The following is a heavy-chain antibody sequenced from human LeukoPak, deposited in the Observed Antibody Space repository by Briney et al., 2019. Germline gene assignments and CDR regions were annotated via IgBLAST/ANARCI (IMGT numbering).Heavy chain of an antibody. CDR1: GYSISSGYY. CDR3: ARDSGSLLDY. Sequence: PSETLSLTCAVSGYSISSGYYWGWIRQPPGKGLEWIGSIYHSGSTYYNPSLKSRVTISVDTSKNQFSLKLSSVTAADTAVYYCARDSGSLLDYWGQGTLVTVSS. V-gene: IGHV4-38-2*02. J-gene: IGHJ4*02. D-gene: IGHD1-26*01. CDR2: IYHSGST.